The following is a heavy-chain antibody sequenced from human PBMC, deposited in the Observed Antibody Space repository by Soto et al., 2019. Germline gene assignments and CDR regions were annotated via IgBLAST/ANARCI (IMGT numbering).Heavy chain of an antibody. CDR1: GGSISRYY. Sequence: SETLSLTCTVSGGSISRYYWSWIRQPPGKGLEWIGYMYNTGSTVYNPSFKSRVTISVDTSKNQFSLKLNSVTAADTAMYYCAGGGVRGVITRTRDYYGMDVWGQGTTVTVSS. CDR2: MYNTGST. J-gene: IGHJ6*02. D-gene: IGHD3-10*01. V-gene: IGHV4-59*01. CDR3: AGGGVRGVITRTRDYYGMDV.